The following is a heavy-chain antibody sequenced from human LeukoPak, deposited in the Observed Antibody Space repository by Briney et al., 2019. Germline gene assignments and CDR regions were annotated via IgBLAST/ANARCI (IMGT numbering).Heavy chain of an antibody. Sequence: GASVKVSCKASGYTFTIYGISWVRQAPGQGLEWMGWISAYNGNTNYAQKLQGRVTMTTDTSTSTAYMELRSLRSDDTAVYYCASLFGLRPAAIPYYYYGMDVWGQGTTVTVSS. CDR3: ASLFGLRPAAIPYYYYGMDV. J-gene: IGHJ6*02. V-gene: IGHV1-18*01. D-gene: IGHD2-2*01. CDR2: ISAYNGNT. CDR1: GYTFTIYG.